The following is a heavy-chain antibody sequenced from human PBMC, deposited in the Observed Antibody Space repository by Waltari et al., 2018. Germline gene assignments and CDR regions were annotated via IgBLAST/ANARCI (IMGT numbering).Heavy chain of an antibody. V-gene: IGHV1-3*01. D-gene: IGHD2-21*02. J-gene: IGHJ4*02. CDR2: INAGNGNT. CDR1: GYTFTSYA. CDR3: ARALYCGGDCYYFGY. Sequence: QVQLVQSGAEVKKPGASVKVSCKASGYTFTSYAMHWVRQAPGQRLEWMGWINAGNGNTKYSQKFQGRVTITRDTSASTAYMELSSLRSEDTAVYYCARALYCGGDCYYFGYWGQGTLVTVSS.